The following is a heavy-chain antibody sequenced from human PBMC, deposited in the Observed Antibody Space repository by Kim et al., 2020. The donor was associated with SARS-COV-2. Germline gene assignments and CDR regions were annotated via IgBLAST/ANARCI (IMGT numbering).Heavy chain of an antibody. V-gene: IGHV3-30*18. CDR1: GFTFSSYG. J-gene: IGHJ4*02. CDR2: ISYDGSNK. CDR3: AKDHTRLRNILGYCSSTSCSFDY. D-gene: IGHD2-2*01. Sequence: GGSLRLSCAASGFTFSSYGMHWVRQAPGKGLEWVAVISYDGSNKYYADSVKGRFTISRDNSKNTLYLQMNSLRAEDTAVYYCAKDHTRLRNILGYCSSTSCSFDYWGQGTLVTVSS.